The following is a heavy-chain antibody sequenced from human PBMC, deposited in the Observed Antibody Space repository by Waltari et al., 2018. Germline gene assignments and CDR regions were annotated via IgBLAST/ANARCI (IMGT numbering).Heavy chain of an antibody. D-gene: IGHD3-10*01. CDR2: VDPEDGET. CDR3: VTALGDRSSASRPFDV. V-gene: IGHV1-69-2*01. J-gene: IGHJ3*01. Sequence: EVQLLQSGTELKKPGSTVKISCQVSGYRFTDYYIHWVQQAPGKGPQWMGIVDPEDGETIYAERVQGSVTRTADTSTETAFMELSSLTSDDTAVYYCVTALGDRSSASRPFDVWGLGTLITVSS. CDR1: GYRFTDYY.